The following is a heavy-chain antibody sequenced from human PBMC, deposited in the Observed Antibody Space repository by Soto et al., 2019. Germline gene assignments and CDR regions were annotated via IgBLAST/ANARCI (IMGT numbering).Heavy chain of an antibody. D-gene: IGHD3-22*01. Sequence: QVQLVQSGAEVKKPGASVKVSCKASGYTFTSYGISWVRQAPGQGLEWMGWISAYNGNTNYAQKLQGRVTMTTDTSTSTAYMELRSLRSDDTAVYYCARRFDYDSSGYYYPSYFDLWGRGTLVTVSS. CDR3: ARRFDYDSSGYYYPSYFDL. CDR2: ISAYNGNT. J-gene: IGHJ2*01. CDR1: GYTFTSYG. V-gene: IGHV1-18*01.